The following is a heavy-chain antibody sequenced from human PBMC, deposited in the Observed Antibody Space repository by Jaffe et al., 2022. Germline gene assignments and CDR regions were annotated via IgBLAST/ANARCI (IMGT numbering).Heavy chain of an antibody. D-gene: IGHD4-4*01. CDR1: GFTFSSYS. Sequence: EVQLVESGGGLVKPGGSLRLSCAASGFTFSSYSMNWVRQAPGKGLEWVSSISSSSSYIYYADSVKGRFTISRDNAKNSLYLQMNSLRAEDTAVYYCANTPRPNYSNSGGYWGQGTLVTVSS. J-gene: IGHJ4*02. CDR2: ISSSSSYI. CDR3: ANTPRPNYSNSGGY. V-gene: IGHV3-21*01.